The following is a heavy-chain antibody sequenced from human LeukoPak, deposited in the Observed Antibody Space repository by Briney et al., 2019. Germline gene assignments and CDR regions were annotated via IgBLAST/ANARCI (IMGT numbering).Heavy chain of an antibody. CDR3: AKVGEGATIGYFDY. J-gene: IGHJ4*02. Sequence: GASLRLSCAASGFMFSNYGMSWVRQAPGKGLEWVSGISGSGGATYYADSVKGRFTISRDNSKNTLSLQMNSLRTEDTAVYYCAKVGEGATIGYFDYWGQGTLVTVSS. V-gene: IGHV3-23*01. CDR1: GFMFSNYG. D-gene: IGHD1-26*01. CDR2: ISGSGGAT.